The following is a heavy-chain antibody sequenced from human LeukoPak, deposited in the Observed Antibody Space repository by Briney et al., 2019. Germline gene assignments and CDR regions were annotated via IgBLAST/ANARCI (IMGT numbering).Heavy chain of an antibody. V-gene: IGHV4-34*01. CDR3: AIPGGSSRWSAYYYYYMAV. CDR2: INHSGGT. D-gene: IGHD6-13*01. CDR1: GGSFNGYY. Sequence: SETLCLTCAVYGGSFNGYYWRWIRQPPGKGLEYIWEINHSGGTNYNPSLKRRGTISVGTSKKQISHKLSYLTAADTGVYYCAIPGGSSRWSAYYYYYMAVWGKGTTVTVSS. J-gene: IGHJ6*03.